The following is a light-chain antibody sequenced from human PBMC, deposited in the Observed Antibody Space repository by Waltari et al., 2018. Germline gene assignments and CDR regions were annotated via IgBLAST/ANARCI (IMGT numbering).Light chain of an antibody. Sequence: EIVMTQSPATLSVSPGEIATLSCTASQSISDSLGWYQQRPGQAPRLLIYGASTRATGIPARFSDSGSGTEFTLTISSLQSEDFAVYYCHQYKIWPEAFGQGTKVEIK. CDR3: HQYKIWPEA. CDR1: QSISDS. CDR2: GAS. V-gene: IGKV3D-15*01. J-gene: IGKJ1*01.